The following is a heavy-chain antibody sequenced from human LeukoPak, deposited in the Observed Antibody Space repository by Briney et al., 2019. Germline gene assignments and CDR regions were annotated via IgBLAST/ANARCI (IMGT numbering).Heavy chain of an antibody. D-gene: IGHD2/OR15-2a*01. CDR1: GFXFTDYY. Sequence: GGSLRLSCAASGFXFTDYYMXWXXXAPGXGLXWVSYVSYTSSSTTYADSVKGRFTISRDNAKNSLYLQMNSLKAEDTAVYYCARGQYSFDYWGQGTLVTVSS. J-gene: IGHJ4*02. V-gene: IGHV3-11*06. CDR3: ARGQYSFDY. CDR2: VSYTSSST.